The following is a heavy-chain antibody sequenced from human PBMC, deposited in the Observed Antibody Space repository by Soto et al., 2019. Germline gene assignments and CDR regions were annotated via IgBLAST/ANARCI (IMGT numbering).Heavy chain of an antibody. J-gene: IGHJ6*02. D-gene: IGHD3-22*01. CDR3: ARYDSSGYYWPYYYYGMDV. V-gene: IGHV3-21*01. Sequence: GGSLRLSCAASGFTFSTFRMNWVRQAPGKGQDWVSSISDSSSYIYYADSVKGRFTISRDNAKNSLYLQMNSLRAEDTAVYYCARYDSSGYYWPYYYYGMDVWGQGTTVTVSS. CDR2: ISDSSSYI. CDR1: GFTFSTFR.